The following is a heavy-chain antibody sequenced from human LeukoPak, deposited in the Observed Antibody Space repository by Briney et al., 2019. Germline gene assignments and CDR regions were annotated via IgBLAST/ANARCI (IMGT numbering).Heavy chain of an antibody. D-gene: IGHD6-19*01. Sequence: PGGSLRLSCAASGFTFSHHYMDWVRQAPGKGLEWVGRTRNKANSYTTEYAASVKGRFTISRDDSKNSLYLQMNSLKTEDTAVYYCARGPDSGWLYYFDYWGQGTLVTVSS. CDR1: GFTFSHHY. CDR3: ARGPDSGWLYYFDY. V-gene: IGHV3-72*01. CDR2: TRNKANSYTT. J-gene: IGHJ4*02.